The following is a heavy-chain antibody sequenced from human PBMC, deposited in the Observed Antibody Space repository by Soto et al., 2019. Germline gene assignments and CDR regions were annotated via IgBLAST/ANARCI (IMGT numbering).Heavy chain of an antibody. V-gene: IGHV1-8*01. CDR3: ARSPVIGSTNQWFDP. Sequence: RASVKVSCKASGYTFSNYDINWVRQATGQGLEWVGRMNPNSGNTGYAQKFQGRVTMTRNTSISTAYMELSSLRSEDTAVYYCARSPVIGSTNQWFDPWGQGTLVTVSS. J-gene: IGHJ5*02. CDR2: MNPNSGNT. D-gene: IGHD1-26*01. CDR1: GYTFSNYD.